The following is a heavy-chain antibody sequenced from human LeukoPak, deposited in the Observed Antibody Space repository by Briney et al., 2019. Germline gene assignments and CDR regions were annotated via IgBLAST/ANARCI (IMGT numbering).Heavy chain of an antibody. CDR1: GGTFSSYA. D-gene: IGHD1-7*01. Sequence: SVTVSCKASGGTFSSYAISWVRQAPGQGLEWMGGIIPIFGTANYAQKFQGRVTITTDESTSTAYMELSSLRSEDTAVYYCARVVRAGTTWGNWFDPWGQGTLVTVYS. CDR2: IIPIFGTA. CDR3: ARVVRAGTTWGNWFDP. V-gene: IGHV1-69*05. J-gene: IGHJ5*02.